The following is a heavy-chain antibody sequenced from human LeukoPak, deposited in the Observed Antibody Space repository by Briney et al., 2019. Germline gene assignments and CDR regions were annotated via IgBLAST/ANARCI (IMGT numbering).Heavy chain of an antibody. CDR3: ATSLGY. J-gene: IGHJ4*02. V-gene: IGHV4-38-2*02. CDR1: GYFISSGYY. CDR2: IFHTGVT. Sequence: PSETLSLTCTVSGYFISSGYYRNLIRPPPGRGLEWIARIFHTGVTHYNPSLKRRVTISVDTSMNQLSLSVSSVTAADAAVYYCATSLGYWGQGALVSVSS.